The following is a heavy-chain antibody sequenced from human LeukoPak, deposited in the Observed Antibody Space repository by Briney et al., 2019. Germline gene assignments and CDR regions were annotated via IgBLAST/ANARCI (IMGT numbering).Heavy chain of an antibody. J-gene: IGHJ4*02. V-gene: IGHV3-23*01. CDR2: ISGSGGST. CDR3: AKGGVLRYFDWSDY. Sequence: PGGSLRLSCAASGFTFSSCAMSRVRQAPGKGLEWVSAISGSGGSTYYADSVKGRFTISRDNSKNTLYLQMNSLRAEDTAVYYCAKGGVLRYFDWSDYWGQGTLVTVSS. D-gene: IGHD3-9*01. CDR1: GFTFSSCA.